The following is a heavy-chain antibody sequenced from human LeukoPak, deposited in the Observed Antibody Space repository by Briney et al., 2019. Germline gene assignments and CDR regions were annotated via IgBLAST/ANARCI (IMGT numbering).Heavy chain of an antibody. V-gene: IGHV1-69*06. CDR2: IIPIFGTA. J-gene: IGHJ6*03. D-gene: IGHD3-10*01. CDR1: GGTFSNYA. CDR3: ARASYGSYYYYYYMDV. Sequence: SVKVSCKASGGTFSNYAISWVRQAPGQGLEWMGGIIPIFGTANYAQKFRGRVTITADKSTRTAYMELSSLRSEDTAVYYCARASYGSYYYYYYMDVWGKGTTVTVSS.